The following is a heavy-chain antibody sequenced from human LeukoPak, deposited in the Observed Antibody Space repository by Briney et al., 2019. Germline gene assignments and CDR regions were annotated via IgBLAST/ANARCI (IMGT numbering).Heavy chain of an antibody. CDR3: AREYSSNPPDY. D-gene: IGHD6-6*01. Sequence: GESLKISCKGSGYMFTTYWIGWVRQMPGKGLEWMGIIYPGDSGTRYSPSFQGQVTISADKSISTAYLQWSSLKASDTAMYYCAREYSSNPPDYWGQGTLVTVSS. CDR1: GYMFTTYW. CDR2: IYPGDSGT. V-gene: IGHV5-51*01. J-gene: IGHJ4*02.